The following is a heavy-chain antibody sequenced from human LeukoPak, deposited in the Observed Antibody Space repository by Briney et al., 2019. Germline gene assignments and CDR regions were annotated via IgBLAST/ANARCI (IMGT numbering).Heavy chain of an antibody. V-gene: IGHV4-34*01. CDR2: INHSGST. CDR1: GGSFSGYY. Sequence: ASETLSLTCAVYGGSFSGYYWSWIRQPPGKGLEWIGEINHSGSTNYNPSLKSRVTISVDTSKNQFSLKLSSVTAADTAVYYCARGKTTDSFDYWGQGTLVTVSS. J-gene: IGHJ4*02. CDR3: ARGKTTDSFDY. D-gene: IGHD1-7*01.